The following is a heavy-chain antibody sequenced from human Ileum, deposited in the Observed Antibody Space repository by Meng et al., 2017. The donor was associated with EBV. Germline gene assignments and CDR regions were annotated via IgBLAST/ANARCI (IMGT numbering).Heavy chain of an antibody. Sequence: QVQLPESGPGLVKPSGTLSLTCAVSGGSISRSDWWSWVRQPPGKGLEWIGETSHSGSTNYSPSLKSRVTISLDKSKNQLSLKLNSVTAADTAVYYCASSDYYRSDYWGQGTLVTVSS. CDR2: TSHSGST. CDR3: ASSDYYRSDY. D-gene: IGHD3-22*01. V-gene: IGHV4-4*02. J-gene: IGHJ4*02. CDR1: GGSISRSDW.